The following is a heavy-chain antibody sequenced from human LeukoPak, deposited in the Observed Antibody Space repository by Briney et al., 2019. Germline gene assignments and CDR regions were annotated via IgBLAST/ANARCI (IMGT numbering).Heavy chain of an antibody. D-gene: IGHD3-22*01. V-gene: IGHV1-2*02. J-gene: IGHJ4*02. CDR2: INPNSGDP. CDR3: ARDGGHYYDASGYYSGFDY. CDR1: GYTFTDYY. Sequence: GASVKVSCKASGYTFTDYYMHWVRQAPGQGLEWMGWINPNSGDPKYAQKFQGRVTMTRDTSISTAYMELSSLRSDDTAIYYCARDGGHYYDASGYYSGFDYWGQGTLVTVSS.